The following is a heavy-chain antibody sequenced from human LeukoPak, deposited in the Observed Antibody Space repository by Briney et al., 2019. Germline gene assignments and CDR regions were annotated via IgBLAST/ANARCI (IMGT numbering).Heavy chain of an antibody. CDR1: GFTVSGNY. D-gene: IGHD2-15*01. J-gene: IGHJ4*02. CDR3: AKARYDGEVMIAAADY. Sequence: GSLRLSCAASGFTVSGNYMSWVRQAPGKGLEWVSVIYNSGSTYYADSVKGRFTISRDNSKNTLYLQMNNLRADDTAVYYCAKARYDGEVMIAAADYWGQGTLVTVSS. CDR2: IYNSGST. V-gene: IGHV3-66*01.